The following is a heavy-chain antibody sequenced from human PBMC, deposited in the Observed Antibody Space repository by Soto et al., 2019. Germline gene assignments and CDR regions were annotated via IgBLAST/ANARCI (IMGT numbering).Heavy chain of an antibody. J-gene: IGHJ4*02. CDR2: IYYSGST. D-gene: IGHD6-19*01. V-gene: IGHV4-59*01. CDR1: GGSISSYY. CDR3: ARGQSSGSALFDY. Sequence: SETLSLTCTVSGGSISSYYWSWIRQPPGKGLEWIGYIYYSGSTNYNPSLKSRVTISVDTSKNQFSLKLSSVTAADTAVYYCARGQSSGSALFDYWGQGTLVTVSS.